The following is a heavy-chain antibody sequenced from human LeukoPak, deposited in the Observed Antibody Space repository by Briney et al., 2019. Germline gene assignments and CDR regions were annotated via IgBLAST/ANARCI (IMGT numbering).Heavy chain of an antibody. CDR1: GYKFTNHW. CDR2: IYPGDSDT. Sequence: GESLKISCKGFGYKFTNHWIGWVRQKPGKGLELMGSIYPGDSDTRYSPSFQGQVTISVDKSINTAYLQWSSLTASDSAIYYCTRQGVYYSDSNAFCHWGQGTRVTVSS. CDR3: TRQGVYYSDSNAFCH. J-gene: IGHJ4*02. V-gene: IGHV5-51*01. D-gene: IGHD3-10*01.